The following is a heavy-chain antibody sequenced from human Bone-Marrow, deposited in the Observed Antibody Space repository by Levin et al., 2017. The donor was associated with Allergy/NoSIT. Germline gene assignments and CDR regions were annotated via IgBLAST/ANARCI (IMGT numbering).Heavy chain of an antibody. CDR1: GGSISSSSYY. J-gene: IGHJ4*02. V-gene: IGHV4-39*01. CDR3: ASLGSIAVAGMFDY. Sequence: SQTLSLTCTVSGGSISSSSYYWGWIRQPPGKGLEWIGSIYYSGSTYYNPSLKSRVTISVDTSKNQFSLKLSSVTAADTAVYYCASLGSIAVAGMFDYWGQGTLVTVSS. CDR2: IYYSGST. D-gene: IGHD6-19*01.